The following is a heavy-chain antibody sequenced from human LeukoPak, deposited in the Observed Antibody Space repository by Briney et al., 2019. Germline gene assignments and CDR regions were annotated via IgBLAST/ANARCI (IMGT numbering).Heavy chain of an antibody. CDR2: ISSNGRTI. D-gene: IGHD6-6*01. Sequence: PGGSLSLSFAASGLTFHDYGMNWVRQAPGKGLEGVSYISSNGRTINYADPVKGRFTISRDNAKNSLYLQMNSLRAEDTAVYYCARGGAARPDYWGQGTPVTVSS. CDR3: ARGGAARPDY. V-gene: IGHV3-48*01. J-gene: IGHJ4*02. CDR1: GLTFHDYG.